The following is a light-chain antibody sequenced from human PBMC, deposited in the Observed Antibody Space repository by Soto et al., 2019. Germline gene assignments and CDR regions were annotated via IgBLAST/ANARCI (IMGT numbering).Light chain of an antibody. V-gene: IGLV1-51*01. Sequence: QSVLTHLPSLTATPGQKVTISCTGSSSNIGGNSVSWYQQLPGTAPKLLIYDDNKRPSGIPDRFSGSKSGTSATLGITGFQTGDEADYYCGSWDSSLSAYVFGTGTKVT. CDR2: DDN. CDR3: GSWDSSLSAYV. CDR1: SSNIGGNS. J-gene: IGLJ1*01.